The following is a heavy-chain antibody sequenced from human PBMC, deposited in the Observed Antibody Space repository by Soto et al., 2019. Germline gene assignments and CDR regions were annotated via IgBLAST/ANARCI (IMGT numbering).Heavy chain of an antibody. V-gene: IGHV1-18*01. Sequence: ASVKVSCKASGYTFTSYGISWVRQAPGQGLEWMGWISAYNGNTNYAQKLQGRVTMTTDTSTSTAYMELRSLRSDDTAVYYCASVPTPYYDSIGYWYFQHWGQGTLVTVSS. J-gene: IGHJ1*01. D-gene: IGHD3-22*01. CDR3: ASVPTPYYDSIGYWYFQH. CDR1: GYTFTSYG. CDR2: ISAYNGNT.